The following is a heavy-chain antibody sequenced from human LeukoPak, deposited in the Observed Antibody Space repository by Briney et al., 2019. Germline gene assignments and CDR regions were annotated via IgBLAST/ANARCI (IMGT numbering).Heavy chain of an antibody. CDR3: ARDDRGVVS. CDR2: ISRTSTYI. V-gene: IGHV3-21*04. D-gene: IGHD3-10*01. Sequence: GGSLRLSCAASGFNFNTYSMNWVRQAPGKGLEWLSSISRTSTYIYYADSVKGRFTISRDNSKNTLYLQMNSLRAEDTAVYYCARDDRGVVSWGQGTLVTVSS. CDR1: GFNFNTYS. J-gene: IGHJ4*02.